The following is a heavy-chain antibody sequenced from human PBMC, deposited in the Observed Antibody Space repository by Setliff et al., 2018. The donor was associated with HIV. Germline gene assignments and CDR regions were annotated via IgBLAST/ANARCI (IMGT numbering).Heavy chain of an antibody. V-gene: IGHV4-61*09. Sequence: NPSETLSLTCTVSGGSMNSDSYSWTWLRQPAGKGPELIGHIYVGGSVIYNPSLASRVTISMVPSKNQFSLDLSSVTAADTAKYYCARAKTIGVSAVFFDPWGQGRQVTVSS. CDR2: IYVGGSV. D-gene: IGHD3-3*01. CDR3: ARAKTIGVSAVFFDP. CDR1: GGSMNSDSYS. J-gene: IGHJ5*02.